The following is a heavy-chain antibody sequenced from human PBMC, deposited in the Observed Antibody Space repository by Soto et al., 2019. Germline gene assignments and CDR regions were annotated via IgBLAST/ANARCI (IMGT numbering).Heavy chain of an antibody. D-gene: IGHD4-17*01. J-gene: IGHJ4*02. CDR1: GFTFSSYS. Sequence: EVQLVESGGGLVKPGGSLRLSCAASGFTFSSYSVNWVRQAPGKGLEWVSSISSSSSYIYYADSVKGRFTISRDNAKNSLYLQMNSLRAEDTAVYYCARDQGGYGDYADYWGQGTLVTVSS. CDR2: ISSSSSYI. V-gene: IGHV3-21*01. CDR3: ARDQGGYGDYADY.